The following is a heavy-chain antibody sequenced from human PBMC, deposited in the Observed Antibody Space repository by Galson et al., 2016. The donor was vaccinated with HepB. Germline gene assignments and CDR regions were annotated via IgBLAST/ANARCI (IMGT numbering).Heavy chain of an antibody. D-gene: IGHD2-8*01. CDR3: VPQLSVDVIRSSSFNS. V-gene: IGHV3-7*01. Sequence: SLRLSCAVSGFSFRSYWMSWVRQTPEKGLEWVANIKEDGSAEDYVDSVKGRFTISRDNAKSSLYLQMSSLRPEDTAVYHCVPQLSVDVIRSSSFNSWGQGTLVTVSS. J-gene: IGHJ4*02. CDR1: GFSFRSYW. CDR2: IKEDGSAE.